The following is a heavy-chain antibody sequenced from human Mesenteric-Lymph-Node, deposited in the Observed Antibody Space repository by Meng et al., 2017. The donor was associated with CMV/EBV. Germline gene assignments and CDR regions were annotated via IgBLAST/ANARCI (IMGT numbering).Heavy chain of an antibody. CDR1: GFTFDDYA. CDR3: AKGYPWIQPPSDGMDV. V-gene: IGHV3-9*01. Sequence: GGSLRLSCAASGFTFDDYAMHWVRQAPGKGLEWVSGISWNSGSIGYADSVKGRFTISRDNSKNTLYLQMNSLRAEDTAVYYCAKGYPWIQPPSDGMDVWGQGTTVTVSS. J-gene: IGHJ6*02. CDR2: ISWNSGSI. D-gene: IGHD5-18*01.